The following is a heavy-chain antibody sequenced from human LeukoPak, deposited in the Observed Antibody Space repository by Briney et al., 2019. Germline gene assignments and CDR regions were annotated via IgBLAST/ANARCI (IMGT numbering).Heavy chain of an antibody. V-gene: IGHV3-23*01. CDR3: AKALTSGVTTVTDY. Sequence: PGGSMRLSCAASGFTFSSYAMSWVRQAPGKGLEWVSAISGSGGSTYYADSVKGRFTISRDNSKNTLYLQMNSLRAEDTAVYYCAKALTSGVTTVTDYWGQGTLVTVSS. J-gene: IGHJ4*02. D-gene: IGHD4-11*01. CDR2: ISGSGGST. CDR1: GFTFSSYA.